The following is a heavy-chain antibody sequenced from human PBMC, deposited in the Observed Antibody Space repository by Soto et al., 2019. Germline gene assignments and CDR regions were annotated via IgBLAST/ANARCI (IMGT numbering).Heavy chain of an antibody. CDR2: IYTSGST. V-gene: IGHV4-4*07. CDR1: GASISSYY. J-gene: IGHJ4*02. D-gene: IGHD4-17*01. Sequence: PSATPSVTCTVSGASISSYYWSWIRQPAGKGLEWIGRIYTSGSTNYNPSLKSRVTMSVDTSKNQFSLKLSSVTAADTAVYYCARDLDYGDFHFDYWGQGTLVTVSS. CDR3: ARDLDYGDFHFDY.